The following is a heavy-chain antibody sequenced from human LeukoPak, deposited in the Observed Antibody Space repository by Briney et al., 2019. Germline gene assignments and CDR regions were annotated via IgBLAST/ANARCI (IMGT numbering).Heavy chain of an antibody. D-gene: IGHD6-19*01. Sequence: ASVKVSCKAAGYTFTSYGISWVRQAPGQGLEWMGWISGYNGNTNYAQKFQGRVTITADKSTSTAYMELSSLRSEDTAVYYCARSLIAVAGTGSDWGQGTLVTVSS. V-gene: IGHV1-18*01. CDR1: GYTFTSYG. J-gene: IGHJ4*02. CDR3: ARSLIAVAGTGSD. CDR2: ISGYNGNT.